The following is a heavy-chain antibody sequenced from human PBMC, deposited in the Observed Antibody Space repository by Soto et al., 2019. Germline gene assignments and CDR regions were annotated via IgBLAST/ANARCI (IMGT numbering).Heavy chain of an antibody. CDR1: GFTFISYA. CDR2: ISYDGSNK. CDR3: ARDIGSGSWRGWFDP. Sequence: PGGSLRLFCAASGFTFISYAMHWVRQAPGKGLEWVAVISYDGSNKYYADSVKGRFTISRDNSKNTLYLQMNSLRAEDTAVYYCARDIGSGSWRGWFDPWGQGTLVTVSS. V-gene: IGHV3-30-3*01. D-gene: IGHD3-10*01. J-gene: IGHJ5*02.